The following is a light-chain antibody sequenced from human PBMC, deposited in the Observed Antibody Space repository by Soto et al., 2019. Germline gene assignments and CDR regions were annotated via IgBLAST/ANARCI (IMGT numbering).Light chain of an antibody. CDR3: QQYGSSPT. Sequence: DIVLTQSPGTLSLSPGERATLSCRASQSVSSYLAWYQQKPGQAPRRLIYGASSRATGIPDRFSGSGSGTDFTLTISRLEPEDFAVYYCQQYGSSPTFCEGTRLEIK. J-gene: IGKJ5*01. CDR2: GAS. CDR1: QSVSSY. V-gene: IGKV3-20*01.